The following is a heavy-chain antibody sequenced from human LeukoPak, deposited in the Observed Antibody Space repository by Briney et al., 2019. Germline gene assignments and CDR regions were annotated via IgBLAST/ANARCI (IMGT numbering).Heavy chain of an antibody. CDR1: GFTVSSDY. J-gene: IGHJ6*02. V-gene: IGHV3-66*01. CDR3: ARGSRVGEFHYYYYGMDV. Sequence: GGSLRLSCAASGFTVSSDYMSWGRQAPGKGLEWVSVIYSGGSTYYADSVKGRFTISRDNSKNTLYLQMNSLRAEDTAVYYCARGSRVGEFHYYYYGMDVWGQGTTVTVSS. D-gene: IGHD3-10*01. CDR2: IYSGGST.